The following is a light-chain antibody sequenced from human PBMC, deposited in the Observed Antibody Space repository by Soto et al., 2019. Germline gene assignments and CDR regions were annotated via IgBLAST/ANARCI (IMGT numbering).Light chain of an antibody. V-gene: IGKV1-39*01. CDR2: AAS. CDR1: QIVRSN. CDR3: QQTFSRPYT. Sequence: DIQMTQSPSSLSASVGDRVTITCRASQIVRSNLNWYQQKPGKVPELLIYAASTLQPGVPSRFRGSGSGTDFTLTVSSLQPEDFATYHCQQTFSRPYTFGQGIKLEIE. J-gene: IGKJ2*01.